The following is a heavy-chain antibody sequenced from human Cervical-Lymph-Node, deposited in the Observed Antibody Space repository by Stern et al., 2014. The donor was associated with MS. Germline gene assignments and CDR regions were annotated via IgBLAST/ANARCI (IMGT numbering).Heavy chain of an antibody. V-gene: IGHV4-59*08. Sequence: QLQLQESGPGLVKPSETLSLTCTVSGGSLNSHYWNWIRQSPGKGLEWIGYIYSTGITPYTPSLKGRVTMSVDTSKNQFSLKVPSVTASDTAVYYCARGHGSYSRDFDFWGQGALVSVSS. CDR3: ARGHGSYSRDFDF. D-gene: IGHD1-26*01. CDR2: IYSTGIT. J-gene: IGHJ4*02. CDR1: GGSLNSHY.